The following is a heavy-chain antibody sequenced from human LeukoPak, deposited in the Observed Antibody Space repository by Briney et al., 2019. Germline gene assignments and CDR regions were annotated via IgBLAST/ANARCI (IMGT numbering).Heavy chain of an antibody. CDR1: GGSIINTNW. Sequence: SSGALSLTCGVSGGSIINTNWWTWVRQPPGKGLEWIGEVHLDGRTNYNPSLESRLTLSVDVSENQVSLKLTSLTAADTAVYYCAREGGFYRPLDYSGQGTLVTVSS. J-gene: IGHJ4*02. V-gene: IGHV4-4*02. CDR2: VHLDGRT. D-gene: IGHD3-3*01. CDR3: AREGGFYRPLDY.